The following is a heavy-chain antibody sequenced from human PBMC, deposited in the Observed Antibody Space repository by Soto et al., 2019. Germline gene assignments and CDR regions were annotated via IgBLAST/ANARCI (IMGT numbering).Heavy chain of an antibody. CDR3: ARVGAAAGTNWFDP. J-gene: IGHJ5*02. CDR1: GGSISSGGYY. CDR2: IYYSGST. D-gene: IGHD6-13*01. V-gene: IGHV4-31*03. Sequence: SETLSLTCTVSGGSISSGGYYWSWIRQHPGKGLEWIGYIYYSGSTYYNPSLKSRVTISVDTSKNQFSLKLSSVTAADTAVYYCARVGAAAGTNWFDPWGQGTLVTVSS.